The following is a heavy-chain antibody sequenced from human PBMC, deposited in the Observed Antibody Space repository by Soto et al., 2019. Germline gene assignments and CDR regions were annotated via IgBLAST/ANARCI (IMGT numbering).Heavy chain of an antibody. CDR3: ARDYYYGMDV. CDR1: GYTFTGYY. CDR2: LNPNSGGT. Sequence: ASVKVSCKASGYTFTGYYMHWVRQAPGQGPEWMGWLNPNSGGTNYAQKFQGRVTMTRDTSISTAYMELSRLRSDDTAVYYCARDYYYGMDVWGQGTTVTVSS. V-gene: IGHV1-2*02. J-gene: IGHJ6*02.